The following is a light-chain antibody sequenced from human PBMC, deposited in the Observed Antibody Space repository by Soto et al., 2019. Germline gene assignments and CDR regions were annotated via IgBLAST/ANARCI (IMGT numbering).Light chain of an antibody. V-gene: IGKV3-15*01. Sequence: EILMTQSPATLSVSPGERATLSCRASQSVGNNLDWYQQRPAQAPRLLIYGASTRATGIPARFSGSGSGTEFTLTISSLQSEDFAVFYCQQYNKWPLFTFGPGTRVDI. J-gene: IGKJ3*01. CDR1: QSVGNN. CDR3: QQYNKWPLFT. CDR2: GAS.